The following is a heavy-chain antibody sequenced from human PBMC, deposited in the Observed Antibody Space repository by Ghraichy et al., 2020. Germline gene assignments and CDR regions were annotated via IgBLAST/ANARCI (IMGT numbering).Heavy chain of an antibody. D-gene: IGHD4-17*01. V-gene: IGHV3-21*01. CDR2: ISSSSSYI. CDR3: ARLFYGDNHYYYYGMDV. Sequence: GSLRLSCAASGFTFSSYSMNWVRQAPGKGLEWVSSISSSSSYIYYADSVKGRFTISRDNAKNSLYLQMNSLRAEDTAVYYCARLFYGDNHYYYYGMDVWGQGTTVTVSS. J-gene: IGHJ6*02. CDR1: GFTFSSYS.